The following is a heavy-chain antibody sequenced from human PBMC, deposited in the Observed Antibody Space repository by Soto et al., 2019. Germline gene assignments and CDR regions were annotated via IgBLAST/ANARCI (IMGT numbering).Heavy chain of an antibody. CDR1: GFTFSNYP. J-gene: IGHJ2*01. V-gene: IGHV3-23*01. D-gene: IGHD3-16*01. CDR2: TSGSGGTT. CDR3: FIMILRPPSSTHFPKRRFVDL. Sequence: GGSLRLSCAASGFTFSNYPMSWVRQAPGKGLEWVSSTSGSGGTTYYADPVKGRFTISRDNSKNTLYLQMNSLRAGDTAVYYFFIMILRPPSSTHFPKRRFVDL.